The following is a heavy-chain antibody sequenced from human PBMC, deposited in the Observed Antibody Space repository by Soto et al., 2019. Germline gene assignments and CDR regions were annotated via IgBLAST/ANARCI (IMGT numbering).Heavy chain of an antibody. CDR3: ARGPYYYDSSGPLKFDY. D-gene: IGHD3-22*01. CDR2: INANNGNT. CDR1: GYTFTGYY. V-gene: IGHV1-18*04. J-gene: IGHJ4*02. Sequence: EASVKVSCKASGYTFTGYYMHWVRQAPGQGLEWMGWINANNGNTDYVQKIQGRVTMTTDTSTSTAYMELRSLRSDDTAVYYCARGPYYYDSSGPLKFDYWGQGTLVTVSS.